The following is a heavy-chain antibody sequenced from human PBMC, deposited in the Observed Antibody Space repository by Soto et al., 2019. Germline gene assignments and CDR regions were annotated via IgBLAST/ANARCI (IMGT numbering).Heavy chain of an antibody. V-gene: IGHV4-39*01. Sequence: PSETLSLTCIVSGDSISNDFYSWGWIRQPPGKGLEWIGSIYYSGSTFYNPSLNSRVIMSVDTSKNQFSLKLSSVTAADTAVYYCARPKLGYCISTSCPPHNWFDPWGQGTLVTVSS. D-gene: IGHD2-2*01. CDR2: IYYSGST. J-gene: IGHJ5*02. CDR1: GDSISNDFYS. CDR3: ARPKLGYCISTSCPPHNWFDP.